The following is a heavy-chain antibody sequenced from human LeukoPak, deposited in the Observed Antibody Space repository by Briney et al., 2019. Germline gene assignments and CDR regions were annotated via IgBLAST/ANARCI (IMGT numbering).Heavy chain of an antibody. D-gene: IGHD7-27*01. V-gene: IGHV3-30-3*01. CDR2: ISYTGNNK. Sequence: PGGSLRLSCAASGFTFSSYAMHWVRQAPGKGLEWVAVISYTGNNKYYADSVKGRFTISRDNSKNTLYLQMNSLRAEDTAVYYCARDFLWGSIYYYYMDVWGKGTTVTVSS. CDR3: ARDFLWGSIYYYYMDV. CDR1: GFTFSSYA. J-gene: IGHJ6*03.